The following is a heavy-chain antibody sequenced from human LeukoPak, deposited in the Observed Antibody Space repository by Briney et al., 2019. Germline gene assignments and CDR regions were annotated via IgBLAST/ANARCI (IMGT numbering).Heavy chain of an antibody. V-gene: IGHV1-2*02. J-gene: IGHJ4*02. CDR1: GYTFTDYF. D-gene: IGHD1-26*01. CDR2: INPKSGGT. CDR3: ARDRASSGTLNYYYFDY. Sequence: ASVKVSCKTSGYTFTDYFFHWVRQAPGQGLEWMGWINPKSGGTKYAQEFQGRVTMTRDTSISTAYMEVSSLRFDDSAVYYCARDRASSGTLNYYYFDYWGQGTLVTVSS.